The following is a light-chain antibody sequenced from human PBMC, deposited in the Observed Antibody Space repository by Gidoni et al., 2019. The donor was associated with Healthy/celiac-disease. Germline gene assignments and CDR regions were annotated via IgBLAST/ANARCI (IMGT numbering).Light chain of an antibody. Sequence: DIVMTQSPRSLPVTPGEPASISCRSSQSLRHSNGYNYLDWYLQKPGQSPQLLIYLGSNRASGVPDRFSGSGSGTDFTLKISRVAAEDVGVYYCMQALQTLLTFGGGTKVEIK. CDR2: LGS. CDR3: MQALQTLLT. CDR1: QSLRHSNGYNY. V-gene: IGKV2-28*01. J-gene: IGKJ4*01.